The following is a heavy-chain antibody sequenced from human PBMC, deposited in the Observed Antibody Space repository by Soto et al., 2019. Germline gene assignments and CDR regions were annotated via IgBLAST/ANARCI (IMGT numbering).Heavy chain of an antibody. CDR1: GFTFISYA. Sequence: QVQLVESGGGVVQPGRSLRLSCAASGFTFISYAMIWIRQAPGKGLEWVAVISYDGGSKHYGDSVKGRFTISSDNTTNTLYPQMTSLSAEDRDVDYCARGRGNYSCPLGDYWGQGPLVTVSS. CDR2: ISYDGGSK. D-gene: IGHD1-26*01. J-gene: IGHJ4*02. CDR3: ARGRGNYSCPLGDY. V-gene: IGHV3-30-3*01.